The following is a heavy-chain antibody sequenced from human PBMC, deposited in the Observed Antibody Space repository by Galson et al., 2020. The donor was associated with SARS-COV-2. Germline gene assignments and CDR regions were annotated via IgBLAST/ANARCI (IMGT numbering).Heavy chain of an antibody. J-gene: IGHJ4*02. CDR1: GGSISSSSYY. V-gene: IGHV4-39*01. CDR2: IYYSRST. D-gene: IGHD3-9*01. CDR3: ARHYDILTLPSYYFDY. Sequence: ETSETRSLTCTVSGGSISSSSYYWGWIRQPPGKGLEWIGSIYYSRSTYYNPSLKSRVTISVDTSKNQFSLKLSSVTAADTAVYYCARHYDILTLPSYYFDYWGQGTLVTVSS.